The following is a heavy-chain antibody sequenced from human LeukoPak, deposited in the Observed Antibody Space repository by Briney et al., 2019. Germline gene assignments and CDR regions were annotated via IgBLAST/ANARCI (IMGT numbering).Heavy chain of an antibody. CDR2: INPNSGGT. CDR3: ARDRRYYDSSGSIDY. CDR1: GYTFTGYY. J-gene: IGHJ4*02. Sequence: ASVKVSCKASGYTFTGYYMHWVRQAPGQGLEWMGWINPNSGGTNYAQKFQGRVTMTRDTSIRTAYMELSRLRSDDTAVYYCARDRRYYDSSGSIDYWGQGTLVTVSS. D-gene: IGHD3-22*01. V-gene: IGHV1-2*02.